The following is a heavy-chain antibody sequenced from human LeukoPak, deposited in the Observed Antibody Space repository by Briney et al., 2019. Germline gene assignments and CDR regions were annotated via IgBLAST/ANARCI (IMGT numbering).Heavy chain of an antibody. V-gene: IGHV3-23*05. CDR2: ISKTGDST. D-gene: IGHD6-19*01. J-gene: IGHJ4*02. CDR3: AKVVGIAVAETDY. CDR1: GFTFSTYA. Sequence: PGGSLRLSCAASGFTFSTYAMSWVRQAPGTGLEWVSAISKTGDSTFYADSVKGRFTISRDNSKNTLYLQMNSLRAEDTAVYYCAKVVGIAVAETDYWGQGTLVTVSS.